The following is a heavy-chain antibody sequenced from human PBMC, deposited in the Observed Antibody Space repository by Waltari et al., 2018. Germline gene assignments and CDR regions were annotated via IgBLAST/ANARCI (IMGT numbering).Heavy chain of an antibody. J-gene: IGHJ5*02. CDR1: GASFSSYS. CDR2: IRHPGNT. D-gene: IGHD3-3*01. V-gene: IGHV4-34*01. Sequence: QVQLQQRGAGLLQPSETLSLTCSVSGASFSSYSCGWVRHVPGKGLEWIGQIRHPGNTNYNPSLQSRVAISIDTSRNQFSLRVFSVTAADTGLYFCTRGGNYDFWSHSPFVDPWGQGTQVSVSS. CDR3: TRGGNYDFWSHSPFVDP.